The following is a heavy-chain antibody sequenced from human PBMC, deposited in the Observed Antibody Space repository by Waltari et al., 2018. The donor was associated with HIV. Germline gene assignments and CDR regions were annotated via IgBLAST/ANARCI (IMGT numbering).Heavy chain of an antibody. CDR2: TYRSGRT. CDR1: GYSISNGYY. CDR3: ARDYNWDYGAFDI. V-gene: IGHV4-38-2*02. Sequence: QVQLQESGPGLVKPSETLSITCGVSGYSISNGYYWGWIRQHPGKGLEWIGSTYRSGRTYHNPSLKSRITISMDTSLNQFSLKLSSVTAADTAVYFCARDYNWDYGAFDIWGRGTMVTVSS. D-gene: IGHD1-7*01. J-gene: IGHJ3*02.